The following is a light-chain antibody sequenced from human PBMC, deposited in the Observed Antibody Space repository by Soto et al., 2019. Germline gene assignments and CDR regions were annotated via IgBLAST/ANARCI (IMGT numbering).Light chain of an antibody. CDR2: DVN. J-gene: IGLJ1*01. CDR1: SSDVGGYNY. CDR3: SSYTIISTYV. Sequence: PVQSITISCTGTSSDVGGYNYVSWYQQHPGEAPKLMIYDVNNRPSGVSNRFTGSKSGNTASLTISGLQAEDEADYYCSSYTIISTYVFGTGTKVTVL. V-gene: IGLV2-14*04.